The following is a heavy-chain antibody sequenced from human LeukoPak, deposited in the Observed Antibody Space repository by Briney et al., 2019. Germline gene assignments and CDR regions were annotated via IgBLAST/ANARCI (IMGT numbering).Heavy chain of an antibody. J-gene: IGHJ4*02. CDR2: ITYDGKDQ. CDR1: GFAFRTYS. D-gene: IGHD1-26*01. V-gene: IGHV3-30*04. Sequence: GGSLKLSCAASGFAFRTYSMHWVRQAPGKGLEWLAVITYDGKDQHYTDSVKGQFTVSRDNSKKTLYLQMISLRPEDTAFYYCAREGGVGVTANFDAWGGETLVTSPQ. CDR3: AREGGVGVTANFDA.